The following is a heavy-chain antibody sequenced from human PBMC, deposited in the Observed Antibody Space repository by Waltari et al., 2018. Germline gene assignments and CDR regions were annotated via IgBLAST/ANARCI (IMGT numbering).Heavy chain of an antibody. CDR3: AKSRGFEY. CDR2: INYDGSQK. Sequence: EGQLVESGGGLVQPGGSLRLSCGASGFKFSRYWMSWVRQTPGKGLEWVANINYDGSQKYYVDSVKGRFTIYRDNAKNSVYLQMNSLRVEDTAVYYCAKSRGFEYWGQGTLITVSS. V-gene: IGHV3-7*01. D-gene: IGHD2-2*01. CDR1: GFKFSRYW. J-gene: IGHJ4*02.